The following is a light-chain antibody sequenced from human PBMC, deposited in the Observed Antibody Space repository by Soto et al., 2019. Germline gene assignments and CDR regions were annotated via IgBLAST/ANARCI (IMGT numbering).Light chain of an antibody. V-gene: IGLV2-14*01. J-gene: IGLJ2*01. CDR2: EVN. CDR1: SSDVGAYNY. Sequence: QSALTKPASVTGSPGQSITISCTGTSSDVGAYNYVSWYQQHPGKAPKLMVYEVNNRPSGVSDRFSGSKSGNTASLTISGLQAEAEADYYCNSHTKSRPPLFGGGPKVTV. CDR3: NSHTKSRPPL.